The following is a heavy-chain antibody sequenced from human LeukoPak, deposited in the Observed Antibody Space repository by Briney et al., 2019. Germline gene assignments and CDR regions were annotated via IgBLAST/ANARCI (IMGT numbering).Heavy chain of an antibody. J-gene: IGHJ4*02. V-gene: IGHV4-4*07. Sequence: SETLSLTCTGSGGSINSYYWSWIRQPAGKGLEWIGRIYSSGSTNYNPSLKSRVSMSVDTSKNQFSLKLTSVTAADTAVYYCARGGKATVVTMWGQGILVTVSS. CDR1: GGSINSYY. CDR2: IYSSGST. CDR3: ARGGKATVVTM. D-gene: IGHD4-23*01.